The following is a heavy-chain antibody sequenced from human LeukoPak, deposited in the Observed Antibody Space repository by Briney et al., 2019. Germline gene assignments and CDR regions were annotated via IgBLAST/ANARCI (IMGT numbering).Heavy chain of an antibody. CDR3: AKSGRGCSSTSCLGGYYYYMDV. V-gene: IGHV3-21*01. CDR2: ISSSSSYI. D-gene: IGHD2-2*01. Sequence: GGSLRLSCAASGFTFSSYEMNWVRQAPGKGLEWVSSISSSSSYIYYADSVKGRFTISRDNSKNTLYLQMNSLRAEDTAVYYCAKSGRGCSSTSCLGGYYYYMDVWGKGTTVTVSS. J-gene: IGHJ6*03. CDR1: GFTFSSYE.